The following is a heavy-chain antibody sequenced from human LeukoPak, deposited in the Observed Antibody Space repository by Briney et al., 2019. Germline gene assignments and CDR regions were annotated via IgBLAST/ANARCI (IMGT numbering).Heavy chain of an antibody. CDR2: IYYSGST. V-gene: IGHV4-61*08. CDR3: ARPRPGDYGMDV. CDR1: GGSISSGGYS. Sequence: PSETLSLTCAVSGGSISSGGYSWSWIRQPPGKGLEWIGYIYYSGSTNYNPSLKSRVTISVDTSKNQFSLKLSSVTAADTAVYYCARPRPGDYGMDVWGQGTTVTVSS. D-gene: IGHD2-8*02. J-gene: IGHJ6*02.